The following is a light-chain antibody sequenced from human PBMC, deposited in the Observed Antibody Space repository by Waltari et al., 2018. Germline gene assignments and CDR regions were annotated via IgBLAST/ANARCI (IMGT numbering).Light chain of an antibody. Sequence: WYQQRPGQSPVLVIYLDSKRPSGIPERFSGSNSGETATLTISGTQATDEADYYCQACASTNWAFGGGTKLTVL. J-gene: IGLJ3*02. CDR3: QACASTNWA. CDR2: LDS. V-gene: IGLV3-1*01.